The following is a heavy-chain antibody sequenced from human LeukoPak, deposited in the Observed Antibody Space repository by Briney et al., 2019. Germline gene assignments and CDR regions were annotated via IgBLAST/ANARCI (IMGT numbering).Heavy chain of an antibody. J-gene: IGHJ4*02. CDR1: GFTFDFYT. CDR2: ISSCGRTI. D-gene: IGHD3-22*01. Sequence: GGSLRLSCAPSGFTFDFYTMHWIPQARGKGLEWVSYISSCGRTIYDADSVKGRFTSSRDNAKNSLYLLMNSLRDDDTAVYYCARTSYYDTSTSYYIRKHFDYWGQGTLVTVSS. V-gene: IGHV3-48*02. CDR3: ARTSYYDTSTSYYIRKHFDY.